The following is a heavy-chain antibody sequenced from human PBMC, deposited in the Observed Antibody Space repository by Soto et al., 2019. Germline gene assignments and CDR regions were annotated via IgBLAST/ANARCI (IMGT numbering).Heavy chain of an antibody. CDR2: IRGSGGST. J-gene: IGHJ6*02. D-gene: IGHD3-9*01. Sequence: GGSMRLSCAASGFTFSSYAMSWVRQAPGKGLEWVSAIRGSGGSTYYADSVKGRFTISRDNSKNTLYLQINSLRAADTAVYYRAKSRPVEYYDILTGYYIVGYYYYGMDVWGQGTTVTVSS. CDR1: GFTFSSYA. CDR3: AKSRPVEYYDILTGYYIVGYYYYGMDV. V-gene: IGHV3-23*01.